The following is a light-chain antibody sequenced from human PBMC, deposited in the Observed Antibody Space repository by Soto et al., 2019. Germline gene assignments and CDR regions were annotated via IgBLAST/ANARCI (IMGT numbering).Light chain of an antibody. J-gene: IGKJ1*01. Sequence: DIQLTQSPSFLSPSIGESVTITCPASQGIRNDLGWYQQKPGKAPKLLIYAASSLQSGVPSRFSGSGSGTDFTLTISSLQPEDFATYYCQQSYSTPWTFGQGTKVGIK. CDR3: QQSYSTPWT. CDR1: QGIRND. V-gene: IGKV1-39*01. CDR2: AAS.